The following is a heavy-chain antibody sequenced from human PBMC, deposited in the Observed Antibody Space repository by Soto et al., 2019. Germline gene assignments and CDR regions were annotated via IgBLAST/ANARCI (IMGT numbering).Heavy chain of an antibody. CDR1: GGSISSSSYY. V-gene: IGHV4-39*01. D-gene: IGHD1-7*01. CDR2: IYYSGST. Sequence: QLQLQESGPGLVKPSETLSLTCTVSGGSISSSSYYSGWIRQPPGKGLEWIGSIYYSGSTYYNPSLKSRVTRSVDTSKNQFSLKLSSVTAADTAVYYCARRELRRDAFDIWGQGTMVTVSS. CDR3: ARRELRRDAFDI. J-gene: IGHJ3*02.